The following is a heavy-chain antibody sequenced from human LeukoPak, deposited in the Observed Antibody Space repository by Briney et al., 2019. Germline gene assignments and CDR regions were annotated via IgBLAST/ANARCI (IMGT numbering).Heavy chain of an antibody. CDR2: ISGSGGST. CDR3: ATVDGDTPHVRPFDP. Sequence: PGGSLRLSCAASGFTFSSYAMSWVRQAPGKGLEWVSAISGSGGSTYYADSVKGRFTISRDNSKNTLYLQMNSLRAEDTAVYYCATVDGDTPHVRPFDPWGQGTLVTVSS. V-gene: IGHV3-23*01. J-gene: IGHJ5*02. CDR1: GFTFSSYA. D-gene: IGHD5-18*01.